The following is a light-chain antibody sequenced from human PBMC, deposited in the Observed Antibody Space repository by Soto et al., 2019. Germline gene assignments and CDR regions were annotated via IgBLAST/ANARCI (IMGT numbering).Light chain of an antibody. CDR1: SSDVGGYNY. V-gene: IGLV2-23*01. CDR3: CSYAGVSGV. CDR2: EGN. Sequence: QSALTQPASVSGSPGQSITISCTGTSSDVGGYNYVSWYQQYPGKAPKLMIYEGNKRPSGVSNRFSGSKSGNTASLTISGLQAEDDADYYCCSYAGVSGVFGGGTQLTVL. J-gene: IGLJ3*02.